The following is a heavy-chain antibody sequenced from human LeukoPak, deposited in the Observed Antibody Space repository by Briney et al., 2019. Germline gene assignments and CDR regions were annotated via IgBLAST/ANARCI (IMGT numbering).Heavy chain of an antibody. CDR1: GGSISSSSYY. V-gene: IGHV4-61*05. CDR3: ASDYGSGSYRFDY. D-gene: IGHD3-10*01. J-gene: IGHJ4*02. CDR2: IYNSGST. Sequence: SETLSLTCTVSGGSISSSSYYWGWIRQPPGKGLEWIGYIYNSGSTIYNPSLKSRVTISIDTSKNQFSLKLRSVTAADTAVYYCASDYGSGSYRFDYWGQGTLVTVYS.